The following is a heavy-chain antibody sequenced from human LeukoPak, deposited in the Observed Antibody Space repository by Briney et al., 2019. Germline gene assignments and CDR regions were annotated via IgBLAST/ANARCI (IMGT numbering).Heavy chain of an antibody. CDR3: ARVVVVPAARGNYYMDV. CDR1: GFTFSDHY. Sequence: HAGGSLRLSCAASGFTFSDHYMDWVRQAPGKGLEWVGRSRNKANSYTTEYAASVKGRFTISRDDSKNSLYLQMNSLKTEDTAVYYCARVVVVPAARGNYYMDVWGKGTTVTVSS. D-gene: IGHD2-2*01. CDR2: SRNKANSYTT. V-gene: IGHV3-72*01. J-gene: IGHJ6*03.